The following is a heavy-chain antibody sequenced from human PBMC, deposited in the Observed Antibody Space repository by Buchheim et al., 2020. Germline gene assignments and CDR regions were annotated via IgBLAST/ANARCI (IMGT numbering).Heavy chain of an antibody. V-gene: IGHV4-39*01. D-gene: IGHD5-12*01. CDR2: ILASGSI. CDR1: GDSTSNTDYY. J-gene: IGHJ5*02. Sequence: QVQLQESGPGLVRPSETLSLTCNVSGDSTSNTDYYWGWIRQPPGKGLEYIGGILASGSIRYNPSLKSRVTISADASRNQVFLELRSVTAADTAVYYCTRQKVAPTNWFDPWGLGTL. CDR3: TRQKVAPTNWFDP.